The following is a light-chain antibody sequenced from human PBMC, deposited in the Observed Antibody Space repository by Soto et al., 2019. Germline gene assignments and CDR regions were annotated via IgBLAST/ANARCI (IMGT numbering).Light chain of an antibody. V-gene: IGKV1-13*02. CDR2: DAS. CDR3: QQFNSYPWT. Sequence: AIQLTQSPSSLSASVGDRVTITCRASQGISSALAWYQQKPGKAPKLLIYDASSFESGVPSRFSGSGSGTDFTLTISSLQTEDFATYYCQQFNSYPWTFGQGTKVEIK. CDR1: QGISSA. J-gene: IGKJ1*01.